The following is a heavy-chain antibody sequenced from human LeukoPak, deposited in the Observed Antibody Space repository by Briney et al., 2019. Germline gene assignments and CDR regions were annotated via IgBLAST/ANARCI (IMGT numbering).Heavy chain of an antibody. D-gene: IGHD6-6*01. CDR2: IRHSGTS. Sequence: SETLSLTCAVYAGSFSTYYRSSIRQPPRKGLEWLGEIRHSGTSNYDPSLMCRVTISVDTSKNPFSLKLSAVTAADTAVYYGARGTGQLVFSYWGQGTLVTVSS. CDR1: AGSFSTYY. J-gene: IGHJ4*03. V-gene: IGHV4-34*01. CDR3: ARGTGQLVFSY.